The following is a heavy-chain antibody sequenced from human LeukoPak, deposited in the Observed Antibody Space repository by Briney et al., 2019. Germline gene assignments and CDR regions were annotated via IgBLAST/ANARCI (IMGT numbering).Heavy chain of an antibody. CDR1: GFTFSSYA. J-gene: IGHJ6*03. D-gene: IGHD6-13*01. CDR3: ANDLVYSSSWYPRDYYYMDV. V-gene: IGHV3-23*01. CDR2: ISGSGGST. Sequence: PGGSLRLSCAASGFTFSSYAMSWVRQAPGKGLEWVSAISGSGGSTYYADSVKGRFTISRDNSKNTLYLQMNSLRAEDTAVYYCANDLVYSSSWYPRDYYYMDVWGKGTTVTVSS.